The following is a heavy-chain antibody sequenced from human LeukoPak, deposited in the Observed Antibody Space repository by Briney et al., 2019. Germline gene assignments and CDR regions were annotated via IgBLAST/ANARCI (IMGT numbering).Heavy chain of an antibody. CDR1: VGSFSGYY. Sequence: SETLSLTCAVHVGSFSGYYWTWIRQPPGKGLEWIGEINHSGTTNYNPSRKSRVTISVDTSKNQFSLKLTSVTAADTAVYYCAKGGTGHFDYWGQGTLVTVSS. D-gene: IGHD2-8*02. J-gene: IGHJ4*02. CDR2: INHSGTT. V-gene: IGHV4-34*01. CDR3: AKGGTGHFDY.